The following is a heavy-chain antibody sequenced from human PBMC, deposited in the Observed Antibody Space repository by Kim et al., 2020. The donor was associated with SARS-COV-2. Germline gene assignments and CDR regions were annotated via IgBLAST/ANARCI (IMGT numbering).Heavy chain of an antibody. CDR2: IKSKTDGGTT. J-gene: IGHJ6*02. CDR1: GFTFSNAW. D-gene: IGHD5-12*01. V-gene: IGHV3-15*01. Sequence: GGSLRLSCAASGFTFSNAWMSWVRQAPGKGLEWVGGIKSKTDGGTTDYAAPVKCRFTIASDESKNTLYLQMNSLKTEDTAVYYCITAEMATMTLYYYYYGMDVWGQGTTVTVSS. CDR3: ITAEMATMTLYYYYYGMDV.